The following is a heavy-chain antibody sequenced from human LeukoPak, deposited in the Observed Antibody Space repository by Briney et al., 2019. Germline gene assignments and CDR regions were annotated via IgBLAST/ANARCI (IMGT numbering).Heavy chain of an antibody. CDR3: AKDSNSGYDYYYYYYMDV. CDR2: IYSGGST. J-gene: IGHJ6*03. Sequence: GGSLRLSCAASGFTVSSNYMNWVRQAPGKGLEWVSVIYSGGSTYYADSVKGRFTISRDNSKNTLYLQMNSLRAEDTAVYYCAKDSNSGYDYYYYYYMDVWGKGTTVTISS. V-gene: IGHV3-66*02. D-gene: IGHD5-12*01. CDR1: GFTVSSNY.